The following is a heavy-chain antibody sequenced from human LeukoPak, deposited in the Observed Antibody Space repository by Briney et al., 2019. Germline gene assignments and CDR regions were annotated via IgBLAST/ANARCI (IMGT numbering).Heavy chain of an antibody. CDR1: GFTFSSYT. CDR2: ITGSGGNT. Sequence: GGSLRLSCVASGFTFSSYTVNWVRQAPGKGLEWVSGITGSGGNTYYADSVKGRFTISRDNSKNTLYLQMNRLRAEDTAIYYCTKDALISYRGAWSQSDYWGQGTLVTVSS. CDR3: TKDALISYRGAWSQSDY. V-gene: IGHV3-23*01. J-gene: IGHJ4*02. D-gene: IGHD2-2*01.